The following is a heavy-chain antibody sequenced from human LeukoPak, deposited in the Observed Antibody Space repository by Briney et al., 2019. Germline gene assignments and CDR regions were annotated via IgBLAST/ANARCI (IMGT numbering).Heavy chain of an antibody. CDR3: AKDLGVATIWGHFDY. J-gene: IGHJ4*02. Sequence: GGSLRLSCAASGFTFSSYGMHWVRQAPGKGLEWVAVISYDGSNKYYADSVKGRFTISRDNSKNTLYLQTNSLRAEDTAVYYCAKDLGVATIWGHFDYWGQGTLVTVSS. CDR1: GFTFSSYG. V-gene: IGHV3-30*18. D-gene: IGHD5-12*01. CDR2: ISYDGSNK.